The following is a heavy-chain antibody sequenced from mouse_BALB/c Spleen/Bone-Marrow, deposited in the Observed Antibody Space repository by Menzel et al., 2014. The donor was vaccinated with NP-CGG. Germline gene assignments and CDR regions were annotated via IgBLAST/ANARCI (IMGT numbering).Heavy chain of an antibody. CDR1: GFNIKDTY. D-gene: IGHD2-4*01. V-gene: IGHV14-3*02. J-gene: IGHJ2*01. Sequence: VQLKQSGAELVKPGASVKLSCTASGFNIKDTYIHWVKQRPEQGLEWIGRIDPANGNTKYDPKFQGKATITADTSSNTAYLQLSGLTSEDTAVYYCARRFDYGDYWGQGTTLTVSS. CDR3: ARRFDYGDY. CDR2: IDPANGNT.